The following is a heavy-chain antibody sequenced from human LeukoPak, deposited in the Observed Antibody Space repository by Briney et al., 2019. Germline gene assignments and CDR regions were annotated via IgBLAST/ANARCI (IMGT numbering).Heavy chain of an antibody. Sequence: ASMKVSCKASGYTFIGYYIHWVRQAPGQGLEWMGWINPSSGATDYAQKFQGRVTMTRDTSISTTYMELSKLNSDDTAVYHCARSRVTTIPNFDYWGQGTPVTASS. V-gene: IGHV1-2*02. CDR2: INPSSGAT. CDR1: GYTFIGYY. D-gene: IGHD2-21*02. CDR3: ARSRVTTIPNFDY. J-gene: IGHJ4*02.